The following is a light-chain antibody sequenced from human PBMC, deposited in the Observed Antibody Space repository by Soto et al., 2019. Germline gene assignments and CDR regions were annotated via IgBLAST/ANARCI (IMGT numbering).Light chain of an antibody. Sequence: QSVLTQPACVSGSPGQSITISCTGTSSDVGTYNLVSWYQHHPGKAPKLTIYEGSKRPSGVSTRFSGSKAGNTASLTISGLQAEDEADYYCCSYASGSTPLYVFGTGTKVTVL. V-gene: IGLV2-23*01. J-gene: IGLJ1*01. CDR2: EGS. CDR1: SSDVGTYNL. CDR3: CSYASGSTPLYV.